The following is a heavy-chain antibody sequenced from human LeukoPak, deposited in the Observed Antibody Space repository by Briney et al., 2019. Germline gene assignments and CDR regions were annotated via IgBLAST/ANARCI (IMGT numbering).Heavy chain of an antibody. V-gene: IGHV1-18*04. CDR3: ARSTYGGIPFDI. CDR1: GYTFTSYG. Sequence: ASVKVSCKASGYTFTSYGISWVRQATGQGLEWMGWISAYNGNTNYVQKLQGRVTMTTDTSTTTAYMELRSLRSDDTAMYYCARSTYGGIPFDIWGQGTMVTVSS. D-gene: IGHD3-10*01. J-gene: IGHJ3*02. CDR2: ISAYNGNT.